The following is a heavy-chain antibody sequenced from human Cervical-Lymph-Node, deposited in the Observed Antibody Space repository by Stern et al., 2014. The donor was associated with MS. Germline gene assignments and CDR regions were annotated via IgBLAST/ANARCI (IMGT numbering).Heavy chain of an antibody. CDR2: ISGSGGST. Sequence: EVQLVESGGGLVQPGGSLRLSCAASGFTFSSYAMSWVRQAPGKGLEWASAISGSGGSTYYADSVKGRFTISRDNSKNTLYLQMNSLRAEDTAVYYCAKDTHPTWRAARDAFDIWGQGTMVTVSS. CDR1: GFTFSSYA. J-gene: IGHJ3*02. V-gene: IGHV3-23*04. CDR3: AKDTHPTWRAARDAFDI. D-gene: IGHD6-6*01.